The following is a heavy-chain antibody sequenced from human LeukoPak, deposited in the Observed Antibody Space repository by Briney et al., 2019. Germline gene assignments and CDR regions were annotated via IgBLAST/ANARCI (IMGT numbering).Heavy chain of an antibody. V-gene: IGHV4-39*07. CDR2: INYRGSA. CDR1: NASISSNTYY. Sequence: PSETLSLTCTVSNASISSNTYYRAWIRQPPGKGLEYIGSINYRGSANYNPSLKSRVTISVDASKNQFSLKLSSVTAADTAVYYCARGPTTVTRAFDYWGQGTLVTVSS. J-gene: IGHJ4*02. D-gene: IGHD4-17*01. CDR3: ARGPTTVTRAFDY.